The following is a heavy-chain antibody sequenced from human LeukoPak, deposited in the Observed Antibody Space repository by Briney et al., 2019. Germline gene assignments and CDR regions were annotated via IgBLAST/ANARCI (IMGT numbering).Heavy chain of an antibody. CDR1: GFTFSRFG. CDR3: AKDIDHFGPIDY. D-gene: IGHD3-10*01. V-gene: IGHV3-30*02. CDR2: IRYDGSEK. J-gene: IGHJ4*02. Sequence: GGSLRLSCAASGFTFSRFGMHWVRQAPGKGLEWVASIRYDGSEKYNVDSVKGRLTISRDTSRNTVYLQMNGLRVEDTSIYYCAKDIDHFGPIDYWGQGTLVTVSS.